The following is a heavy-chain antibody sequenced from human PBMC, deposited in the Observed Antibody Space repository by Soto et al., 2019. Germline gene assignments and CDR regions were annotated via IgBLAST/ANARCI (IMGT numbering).Heavy chain of an antibody. CDR1: GFTFGDYA. D-gene: IGHD2-15*01. V-gene: IGHV3-49*03. CDR3: TRDLFCSGGSCYSPNYSYGMDV. Sequence: PGGSLRLSCTASGFTFGDYAMSWFRQAPGKALEWVGFIRSKAYGGTTEYAASVKGRFTISRDDSKSIAYLQMNSLKTEDTAVYYCTRDLFCSGGSCYSPNYSYGMDVWGQGTTVTVSS. CDR2: IRSKAYGGTT. J-gene: IGHJ6*02.